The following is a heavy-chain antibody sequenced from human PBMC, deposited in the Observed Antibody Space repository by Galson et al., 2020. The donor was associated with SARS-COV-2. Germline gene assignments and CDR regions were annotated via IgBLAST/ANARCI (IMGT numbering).Heavy chain of an antibody. CDR1: GFTFSSYG. CDR3: ARDLVGATYCDY. D-gene: IGHD1-26*01. V-gene: IGHV3-33*01. Sequence: GGSLRLSCAASGFTFSSYGMHWVRQAPGKGLEWVAVIWYDGSNKYYADSVKGRFTISRDNSKNTLYLQMNSLRAEDTAVYYCARDLVGATYCDYGGQGTLGTVSS. J-gene: IGHJ4*02. CDR2: IWYDGSNK.